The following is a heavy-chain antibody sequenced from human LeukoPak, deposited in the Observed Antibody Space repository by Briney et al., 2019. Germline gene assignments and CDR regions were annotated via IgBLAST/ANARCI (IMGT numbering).Heavy chain of an antibody. Sequence: PGGSLRLSCAASGFAFDDYAMHWVRQAPGKGLEWVSGISWNSGSIVYGDSVKGRFTLSRDNAKNTLFLQMTNLKAEDTALYYCAKDLDPVVIGGEFDYWGQGALVTVSS. CDR2: ISWNSGSI. CDR3: AKDLDPVVIGGEFDY. V-gene: IGHV3-9*01. D-gene: IGHD2-21*01. CDR1: GFAFDDYA. J-gene: IGHJ4*02.